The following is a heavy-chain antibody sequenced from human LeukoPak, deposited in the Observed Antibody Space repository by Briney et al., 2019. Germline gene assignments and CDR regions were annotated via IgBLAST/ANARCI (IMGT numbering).Heavy chain of an antibody. Sequence: SGGSLRLSCAASGFTLSSYEMNWVRQAPGKGLEWVSYISSSGSTIYYADSVKGRFTISRDNAKNSLYLQMNSLRAEDTAVYYCVRDLWADCSGGSCYSFDYWGQGTLVTVSS. CDR1: GFTLSSYE. D-gene: IGHD2-15*01. V-gene: IGHV3-48*03. CDR2: ISSSGSTI. J-gene: IGHJ4*02. CDR3: VRDLWADCSGGSCYSFDY.